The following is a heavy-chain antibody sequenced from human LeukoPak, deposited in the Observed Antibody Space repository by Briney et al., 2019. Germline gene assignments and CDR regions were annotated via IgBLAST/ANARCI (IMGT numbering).Heavy chain of an antibody. CDR3: ARDNVITFGGVIVTDY. V-gene: IGHV3-48*04. CDR2: ISSSSSTI. D-gene: IGHD3-16*02. J-gene: IGHJ4*02. Sequence: QPGGSLRLSCAASGFTFSSYSMNWVRQAPGKGLEWVSYISSSSSTIYYADSVKGRFTISRDNAKNSLYLQMNSLRAEDTAVYYCARDNVITFGGVIVTDYWGQGTLATVSS. CDR1: GFTFSSYS.